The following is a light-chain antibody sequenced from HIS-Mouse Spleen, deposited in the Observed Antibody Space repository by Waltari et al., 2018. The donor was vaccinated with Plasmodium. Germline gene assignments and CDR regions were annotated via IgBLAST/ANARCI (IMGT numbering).Light chain of an antibody. CDR2: KDS. J-gene: IGLJ2*01. V-gene: IGLV3-25*03. CDR1: ALPKQC. CDR3: QSADSSGTYRV. Sequence: SSELTPPPSVPVSPGPTARLTCSGDALPKQCDDWYQQKPGQAPVLVIYKDSERPSGIPERFSGSSSGTTVTLTISGVQAEDEADYYCQSADSSGTYRVFGGGTKLTVL.